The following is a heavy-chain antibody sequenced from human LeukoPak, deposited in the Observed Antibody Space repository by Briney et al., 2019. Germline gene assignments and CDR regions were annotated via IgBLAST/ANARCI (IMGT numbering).Heavy chain of an antibody. Sequence: SETLSLTCAVYGGSFSGYYWSWIRQPPGKGLEWIGEINHSGSTNYNPSLKSRVTISVDTSKNQFSLKLSSVTAADTAVYYCAGTTPQYYDILTGYFPFDYWGQGTLVTVSS. V-gene: IGHV4-34*01. D-gene: IGHD3-9*01. CDR1: GGSFSGYY. CDR2: INHSGST. CDR3: AGTTPQYYDILTGYFPFDY. J-gene: IGHJ4*02.